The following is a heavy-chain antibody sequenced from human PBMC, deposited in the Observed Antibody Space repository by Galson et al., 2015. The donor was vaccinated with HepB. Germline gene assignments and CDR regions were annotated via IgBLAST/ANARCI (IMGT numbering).Heavy chain of an antibody. CDR2: IYGSGST. J-gene: IGHJ4*02. CDR1: GFTVSSNY. D-gene: IGHD3-22*01. V-gene: IGHV3-66*02. Sequence: SLRLSCAASGFTVSSNYMSWVRQAPGKGLEWVSVIYGSGSTYYADSVKGRFSISRDNSKNTLSLQMSSLRAEDTAVYYCARGTPYNFDTSGYFPLYYLDYWGQGTLVTVSS. CDR3: ARGTPYNFDTSGYFPLYYLDY.